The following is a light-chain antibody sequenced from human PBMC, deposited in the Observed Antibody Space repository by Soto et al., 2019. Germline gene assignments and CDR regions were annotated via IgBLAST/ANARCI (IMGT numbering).Light chain of an antibody. CDR2: DVT. V-gene: IGLV2-14*03. J-gene: IGLJ1*01. CDR1: SSDVGAYDY. CDR3: ASYTTSDTLL. Sequence: QSVLTQPASVSGSPGQSITVSCTGTSSDVGAYDYVSWYQQHPGKGPKLLIYDVTRRPSGVSNRFSGSQSGNTASLTISGLHVEDEADYYCASYTTSDTLLXGTGTKVTVL.